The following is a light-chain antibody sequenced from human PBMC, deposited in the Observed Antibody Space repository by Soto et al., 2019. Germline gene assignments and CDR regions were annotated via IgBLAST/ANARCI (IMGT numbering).Light chain of an antibody. CDR1: QDINIY. CDR3: QQYDILPIT. CDR2: DAS. Sequence: DSQMTQSRASLFASVGARFTITCQATQDINIYLNWYQQKKGKAPNLLIYDASNLEIGVPSRFSGSGYGTHFKFTISSLQTEDIGTYYCQQYDILPITFGRGTRLEIK. V-gene: IGKV1-33*01. J-gene: IGKJ5*01.